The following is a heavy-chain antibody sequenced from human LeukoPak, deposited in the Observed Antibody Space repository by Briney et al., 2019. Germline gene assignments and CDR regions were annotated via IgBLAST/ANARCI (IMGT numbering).Heavy chain of an antibody. Sequence: PGGSLRLSCAASGFTFWSYAMSWVRQAPGKGLEWVSAISGGGDSTYYADSVKGRFTISRDTSKNTLYLQMNSLRAEGTAVYYCAKDRARGGATDFDYWGQGALVTVSS. J-gene: IGHJ4*02. D-gene: IGHD3-16*01. CDR1: GFTFWSYA. V-gene: IGHV3-23*01. CDR2: ISGGGDST. CDR3: AKDRARGGATDFDY.